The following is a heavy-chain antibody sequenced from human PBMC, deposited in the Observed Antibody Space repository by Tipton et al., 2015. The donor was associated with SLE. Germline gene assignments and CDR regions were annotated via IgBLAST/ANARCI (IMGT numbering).Heavy chain of an antibody. D-gene: IGHD6-19*01. J-gene: IGHJ3*02. CDR1: GGSISSYY. Sequence: TLSLTCTVSGGSISSYYWSWIRQPPGKGLEWIGYIYYSGSTYYNPSLKSRVTISVDTSKNQFSLKLSSVTAADTAVYYCARDSMAGREAFDIWGQGTMVTVSS. CDR3: ARDSMAGREAFDI. V-gene: IGHV4-59*12. CDR2: IYYSGST.